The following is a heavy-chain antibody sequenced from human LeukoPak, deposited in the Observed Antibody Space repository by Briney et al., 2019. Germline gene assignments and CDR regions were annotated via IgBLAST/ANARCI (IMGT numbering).Heavy chain of an antibody. Sequence: SVKVSCKASGGTFSSYAISWVRQAPGQGLEWMGGIIPIFGTANYVQKFQGRVTITADESTSTAYMELSSLRSEDTAVYYCAREVRFWSGYQTYYYYGMDVWGQGTTVAVSS. CDR1: GGTFSSYA. CDR2: IIPIFGTA. CDR3: AREVRFWSGYQTYYYYGMDV. V-gene: IGHV1-69*13. J-gene: IGHJ6*02. D-gene: IGHD3-3*01.